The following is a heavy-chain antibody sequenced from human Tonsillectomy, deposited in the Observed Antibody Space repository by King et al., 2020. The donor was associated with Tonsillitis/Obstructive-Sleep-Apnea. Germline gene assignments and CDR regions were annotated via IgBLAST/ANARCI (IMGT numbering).Heavy chain of an antibody. CDR3: SRERWLRCSSTICSYWYFDL. CDR2: VRSKADGGTT. D-gene: IGHD2-2*01. J-gene: IGHJ2*01. Sequence: VQLVESGGGLVQPGRSRRLSCTASGFTFGDYAMSWVRQDPGKGLEWVGFVRSKADGGTTEYAAYVKGRFTISRDGSKSIAYLQMNSLKTEDTAVYYCSRERWLRCSSTICSYWYFDLWGRGTLVTVSS. CDR1: GFTFGDYA. V-gene: IGHV3-49*04.